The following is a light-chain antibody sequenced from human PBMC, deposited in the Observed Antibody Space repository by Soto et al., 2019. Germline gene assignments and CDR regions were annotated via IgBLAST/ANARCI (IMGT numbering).Light chain of an antibody. V-gene: IGKV3-15*01. Sequence: EIVMTQSAATLSVSPGERVTLSCRASQSVNDNLAWYQQKPGQAPRLLIYGASTMASGFPARFSGSGSGTEFTLTISSLQSEDFAVYHCQQYSKWPLTFGGGTKVEIK. CDR1: QSVNDN. CDR2: GAS. CDR3: QQYSKWPLT. J-gene: IGKJ4*01.